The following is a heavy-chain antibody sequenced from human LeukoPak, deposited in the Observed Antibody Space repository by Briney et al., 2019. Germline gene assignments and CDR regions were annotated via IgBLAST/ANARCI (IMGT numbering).Heavy chain of an antibody. CDR2: IRSSGANT. J-gene: IGHJ4*02. V-gene: IGHV3-23*01. D-gene: IGHD4-23*01. Sequence: GESLRLSCAASGFTFSSYAMSWVRQAPGKGLQWVSAIRSSGANTYYADSVKGRFTISRDNSKNTLYLQMDSLRDEDRAVYYCANGGNSLGYFDYWGLGILVTVSS. CDR1: GFTFSSYA. CDR3: ANGGNSLGYFDY.